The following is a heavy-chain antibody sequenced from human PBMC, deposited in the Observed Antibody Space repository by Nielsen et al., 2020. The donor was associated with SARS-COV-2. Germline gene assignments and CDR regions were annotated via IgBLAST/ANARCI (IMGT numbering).Heavy chain of an antibody. J-gene: IGHJ4*02. Sequence: GESLKISCAASGFIFNTYAMSWVRQAPGKGLQWVSTISGSATGTYYADSVKGRFSVSRDNSKNTMYLQMNSLRAEDTAVYYCATPRGYFDWSFDYWGQGTLVTVSS. CDR3: ATPRGYFDWSFDY. CDR2: ISGSATGT. V-gene: IGHV3-23*01. D-gene: IGHD3-9*01. CDR1: GFIFNTYA.